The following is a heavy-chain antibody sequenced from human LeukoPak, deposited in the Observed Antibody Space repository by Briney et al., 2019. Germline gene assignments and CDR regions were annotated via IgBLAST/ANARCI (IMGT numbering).Heavy chain of an antibody. Sequence: GESLKISCKGSGYSFTNYWIGWVRQLPGKGLEWMGIIYPGDSDTRYSPSFQGQVTISADKSINTAYLQWSSLKASDTAMYYCARGARIAARPYYFDYWGQGTLVTVSS. CDR1: GYSFTNYW. J-gene: IGHJ4*02. V-gene: IGHV5-51*01. D-gene: IGHD6-6*01. CDR3: ARGARIAARPYYFDY. CDR2: IYPGDSDT.